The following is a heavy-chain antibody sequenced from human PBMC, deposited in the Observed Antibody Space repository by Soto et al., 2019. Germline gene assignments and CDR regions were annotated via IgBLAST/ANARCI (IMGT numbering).Heavy chain of an antibody. CDR3: ARIMVITNNAFDI. V-gene: IGHV2-70*11. CDR1: GFSLSTSGMC. J-gene: IGHJ3*02. CDR2: IDWDDDK. Sequence: SGPTLVNPTQTLTLTCTFSGFSLSTSGMCVTRIRQPPGKALEWLARIDWDDDKYYSTSLKTRLTISKDTSKNQVVLTMTKMDPVDTATYYCARIMVITNNAFDIWGQGTMVTVSS. D-gene: IGHD3-22*01.